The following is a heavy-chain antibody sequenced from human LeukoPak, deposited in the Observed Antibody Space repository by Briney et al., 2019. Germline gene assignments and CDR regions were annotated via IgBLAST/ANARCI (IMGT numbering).Heavy chain of an antibody. CDR3: ARDSKAMVRGVIIKYFDY. Sequence: PGGSLRLSCAASGFTFSDYYMSWIRQAPGKGLEWVSYISSSGSTIYYADSVKGRFTISRDNAKNSLYLQMNSLRAEDTAVYYCARDSKAMVRGVIIKYFDYWGQGTLVTVSS. J-gene: IGHJ4*02. D-gene: IGHD3-10*01. V-gene: IGHV3-11*04. CDR1: GFTFSDYY. CDR2: ISSSGSTI.